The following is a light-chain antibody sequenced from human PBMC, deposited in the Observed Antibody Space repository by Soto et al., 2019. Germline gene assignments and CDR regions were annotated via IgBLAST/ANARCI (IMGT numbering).Light chain of an antibody. CDR1: SSDVGSYNL. Sequence: QSVLTQPASVSGSPGQSITISCTGTSSDVGSYNLVSWYQQHPGKAPELMIYEVSERPSGVSNRFSGSKSGNTASLTISGLQAEDEADYYCCSYAGSRPYVFGNGTKVTVL. CDR2: EVS. V-gene: IGLV2-23*02. J-gene: IGLJ1*01. CDR3: CSYAGSRPYV.